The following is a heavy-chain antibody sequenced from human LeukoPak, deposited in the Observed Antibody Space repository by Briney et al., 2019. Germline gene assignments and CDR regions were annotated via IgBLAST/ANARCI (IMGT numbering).Heavy chain of an antibody. CDR2: IYVGGST. V-gene: IGHV3-66*01. D-gene: IGHD3-22*01. CDR3: ASPGDSSGYCY. CDR1: GFTVSSNY. Sequence: GRSLRLSCAASGFTVSSNYMSWVRQAPGKGLEWVSVIYVGGSTFYADSVKGRFTISRDNSKNTLYLQMNSLRAEDTAVYYCASPGDSSGYCYWGQGTLVTVSS. J-gene: IGHJ4*02.